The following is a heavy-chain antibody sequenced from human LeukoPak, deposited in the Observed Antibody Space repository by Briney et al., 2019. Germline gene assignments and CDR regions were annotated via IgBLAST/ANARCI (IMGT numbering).Heavy chain of an antibody. J-gene: IGHJ3*02. CDR1: GGSINSGSYS. D-gene: IGHD3-22*01. CDR2: IHISGST. V-gene: IGHV4-61*02. Sequence: SETLSLTCTVSGGSINSGSYSWTWIRQPAGKGLEWIGRIHISGSTHYTPSLKSRVTISIDTSKNEFSLKLSSVTAADTALYYCARADRSGYFGNVVAFDIWGQGTMVTVSS. CDR3: ARADRSGYFGNVVAFDI.